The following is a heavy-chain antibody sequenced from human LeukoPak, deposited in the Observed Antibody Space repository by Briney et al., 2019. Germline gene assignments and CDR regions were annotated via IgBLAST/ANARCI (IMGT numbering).Heavy chain of an antibody. D-gene: IGHD4-17*01. V-gene: IGHV4-39*07. CDR3: ARTIDYGDKIDY. CDR1: GGSISSSSYY. J-gene: IGHJ4*02. Sequence: PSETLSLTCTVSGGSISSSSYYWGWIRQPPGKGLEWIGSIYYSGSTYYNPSLKSRVTISVDTSKNQFSLKLSSVTAADTAVYYCARTIDYGDKIDYWGQGTLVTVSS. CDR2: IYYSGST.